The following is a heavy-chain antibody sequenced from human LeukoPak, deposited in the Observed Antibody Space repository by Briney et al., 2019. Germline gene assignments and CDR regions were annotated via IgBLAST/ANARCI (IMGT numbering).Heavy chain of an antibody. CDR1: GFTFSGSA. V-gene: IGHV3-30*04. CDR2: ISYDGSNK. CDR3: ARDRGYSYGYGFDY. J-gene: IGHJ4*02. D-gene: IGHD5-18*01. Sequence: GGSLRLSCAASGFTFSGSAMHWVRQAPGKGLEWVALISYDGSNKNYADSVKGRFTISRDNSKNTLYLQMNSLRAEDTAVYYCARDRGYSYGYGFDYWGQGTLVTVSS.